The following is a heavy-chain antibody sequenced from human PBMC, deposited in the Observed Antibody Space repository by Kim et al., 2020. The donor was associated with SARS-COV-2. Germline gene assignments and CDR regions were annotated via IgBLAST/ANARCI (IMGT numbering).Heavy chain of an antibody. CDR2: SQ. J-gene: IGHJ4*02. Sequence: SQNYSDYVRGRFIISRDDSTNTLFLQMNDLRAEDTAVYYCAKREGSGHFDYWGQGTLVTVSS. CDR3: AKREGSGHFDY. V-gene: IGHV3-23*03.